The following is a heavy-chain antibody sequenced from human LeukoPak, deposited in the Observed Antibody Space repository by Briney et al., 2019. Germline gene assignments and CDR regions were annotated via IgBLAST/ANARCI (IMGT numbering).Heavy chain of an antibody. D-gene: IGHD3-22*01. J-gene: IGHJ5*02. Sequence: ASVKVSCKASGYTFTSYYMHWVRQAPGQGLEWMGIINPSGGSTSYAQKFQGRVTMTGDMSTSTVYMELSRLRSDDTAVYYCARALNYYDSSGQLGWFDPWGQGTLVTVSS. CDR3: ARALNYYDSSGQLGWFDP. V-gene: IGHV1-46*01. CDR2: INPSGGST. CDR1: GYTFTSYY.